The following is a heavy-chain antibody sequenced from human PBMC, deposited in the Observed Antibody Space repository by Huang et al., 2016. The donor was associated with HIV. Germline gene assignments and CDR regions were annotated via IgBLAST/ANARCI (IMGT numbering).Heavy chain of an antibody. CDR3: AREVVSATGYYYYGMDV. J-gene: IGHJ6*02. D-gene: IGHD2-15*01. CDR1: GYTFTGYY. CDR2: SNPKSGGT. V-gene: IGHV1-2*02. Sequence: QVQLVQSGAEVKKPGASVKVSCKASGYTFTGYYMHWVRQGPGQGLEWMGWSNPKSGGTNYAQKFQGRVTMTRDTSISTAYMELSRLRSDDTAVYYCAREVVSATGYYYYGMDVWGQGTTVTVSS.